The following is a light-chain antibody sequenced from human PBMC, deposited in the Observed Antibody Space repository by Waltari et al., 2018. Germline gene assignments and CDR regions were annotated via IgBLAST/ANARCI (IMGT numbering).Light chain of an antibody. CDR1: QSVSTN. CDR3: QQYNNWPPYI. Sequence: ETVMTQSPTTLSLSPGDRATLSCTASQSVSTNLAWYQQKPRQAPRPPIYGASSRATGVPARFSGRGAGTEFTLTISSLQSEDFAVYYCQQYNNWPPYIFGQGSQLEI. CDR2: GAS. V-gene: IGKV3D-15*01. J-gene: IGKJ2*01.